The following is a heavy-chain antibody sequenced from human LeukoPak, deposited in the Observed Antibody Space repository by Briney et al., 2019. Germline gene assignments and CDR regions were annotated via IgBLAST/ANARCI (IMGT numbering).Heavy chain of an antibody. D-gene: IGHD2-8*02. CDR2: INPNGGST. CDR3: ARVWSKHFDY. J-gene: IGHJ4*02. V-gene: IGHV1-46*01. Sequence: ASVKVSCKASGYTFTSYYMHWVRQAPGQGLEWMGIINPNGGSTTYAQNFQGRVTMTRDTSTNTVYMELRSLRPEDTAVYYCARVWSKHFDYWGQGTLVTVSS. CDR1: GYTFTSYY.